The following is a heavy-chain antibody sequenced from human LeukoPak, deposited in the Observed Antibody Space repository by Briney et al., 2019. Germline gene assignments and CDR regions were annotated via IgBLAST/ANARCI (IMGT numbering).Heavy chain of an antibody. CDR3: VREARAGNWFDP. J-gene: IGHJ5*02. V-gene: IGHV1-2*02. CDR1: GYTFTSYY. Sequence: EASVKVSCKASGYTFTSYYIHWVRQAPGQGLEWMGWINPDSGGTNYAQQFQGRVTMTRDTSISTVYMDLSRLRSDDTAMYYCVREARAGNWFDPWGQGTLVMVSP. CDR2: INPDSGGT.